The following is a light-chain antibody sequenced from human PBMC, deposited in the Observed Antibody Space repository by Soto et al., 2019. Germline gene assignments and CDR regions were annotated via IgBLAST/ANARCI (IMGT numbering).Light chain of an antibody. V-gene: IGLV1-44*01. CDR3: AAWDDSLNGVV. Sequence: QSVLTQPPSASGTPGQRVNIACSGSGSNIGSDTVNWYQQLPGTAAKLLIYSINQRPSGVPDRFSGSKSGTSASLAISGLQSDDEADYYCAAWDDSLNGVVFGGGTKLTVL. CDR2: SIN. CDR1: GSNIGSDT. J-gene: IGLJ2*01.